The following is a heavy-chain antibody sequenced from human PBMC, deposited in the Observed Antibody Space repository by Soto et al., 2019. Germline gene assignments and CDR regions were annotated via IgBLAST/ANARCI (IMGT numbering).Heavy chain of an antibody. J-gene: IGHJ4*02. V-gene: IGHV3-30-3*01. Sequence: GGSLRLSCAASGFSFSISPMHWVRQAPSKGPEWVALISYDGTNKFYADSVKGRFTISRDNSKSTLYLQVDSLRPEDAAVYYCARDPKTSGGQHWAFNYFDSWGQGTLVTVSS. CDR2: ISYDGTNK. D-gene: IGHD7-27*01. CDR3: ARDPKTSGGQHWAFNYFDS. CDR1: GFSFSISP.